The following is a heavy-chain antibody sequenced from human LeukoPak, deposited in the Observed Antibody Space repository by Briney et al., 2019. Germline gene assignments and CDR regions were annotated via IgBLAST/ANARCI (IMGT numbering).Heavy chain of an antibody. Sequence: GASVKVSCKASGYTFTSYDINWVRQATGQGLEWMGWMNPNSGNTGYAQKFQGRVTMTRNTSISTAYMELSSLRSEDTAVYYCARGGYSGYDRYYYYYYYMDVWGKGTTVTISS. CDR2: MNPNSGNT. CDR3: ARGGYSGYDRYYYYYYYMDV. D-gene: IGHD5-12*01. J-gene: IGHJ6*03. V-gene: IGHV1-8*01. CDR1: GYTFTSYD.